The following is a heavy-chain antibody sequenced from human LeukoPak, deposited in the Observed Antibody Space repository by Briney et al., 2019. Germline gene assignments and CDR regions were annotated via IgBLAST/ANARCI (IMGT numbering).Heavy chain of an antibody. CDR3: ANMPYGDYIDY. CDR2: ISSSSSYI. Sequence: GGSLRLSCAASGFTFSSYSMNWVRQAPGKGLEWVSSISSSSSYIYYADSVKGRFTISRDNSKNTLYLQMNSLRAEDTAVYYCANMPYGDYIDYWGQGTLVTVSS. CDR1: GFTFSSYS. V-gene: IGHV3-21*04. D-gene: IGHD4-17*01. J-gene: IGHJ4*02.